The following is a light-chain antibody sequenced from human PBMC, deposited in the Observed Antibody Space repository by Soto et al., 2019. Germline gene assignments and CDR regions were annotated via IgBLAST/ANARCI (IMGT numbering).Light chain of an antibody. Sequence: DVVXTXXPXXXXXXXXEXXSISFSSSQSLLHSNGYNYLDWYLQKPGQSPQLLIYLGSYRASGVPDRFSGSGSGTDFTLKISRVEAEDVGVYYCMQALQTRTFGQGTKVDIK. J-gene: IGKJ1*01. V-gene: IGKV2-28*01. CDR1: QSLLHSNGYNY. CDR2: LGS. CDR3: MQALQTRT.